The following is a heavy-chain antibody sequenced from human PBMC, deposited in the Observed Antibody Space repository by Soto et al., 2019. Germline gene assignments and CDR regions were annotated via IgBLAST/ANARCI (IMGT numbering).Heavy chain of an antibody. D-gene: IGHD3-22*01. CDR2: IVVGSGNT. J-gene: IGHJ4*02. V-gene: IGHV1-58*02. CDR3: ARLYDSRGYFRLLLDY. CDR1: GFTFTSSA. Sequence: SVKVSCKASGFTFTSSAMQWVRQARGQRLEWVGWIVVGSGNTNYAQKFQERVTITRDMSISTAYLQWSSLKASDTAMYYCARLYDSRGYFRLLLDYWGQGTLVTVSS.